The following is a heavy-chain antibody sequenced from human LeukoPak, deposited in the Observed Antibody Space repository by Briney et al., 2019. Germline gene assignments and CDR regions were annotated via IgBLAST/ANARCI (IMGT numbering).Heavy chain of an antibody. J-gene: IGHJ5*02. CDR2: ISACNGNT. CDR1: GYTFTSYG. D-gene: IGHD2-15*01. V-gene: IGHV1-18*01. CDR3: ARFCSGGGCYHNWFDP. Sequence: ASVKVSCKASGYTFTSYGISWVRQAPGQGLEWVGWISACNGNTNYAQKLQGRVTMTTDTSTSTAYMELRSLRSDDTAVYYCARFCSGGGCYHNWFDPWGQGTLVTVSS.